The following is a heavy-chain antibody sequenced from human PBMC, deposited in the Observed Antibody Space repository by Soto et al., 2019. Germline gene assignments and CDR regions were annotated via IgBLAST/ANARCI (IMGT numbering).Heavy chain of an antibody. CDR2: IYYSGST. J-gene: IGHJ5*02. CDR1: GGSVSSGSYY. Sequence: QVQLQESGPGLVKPSETLSLTCTVSGGSVSSGSYYWSWIRQPPGKGLEWIGYIYYSGSTNYNPSLKGRVTRSVDTSKNQFSLKLSSVTAADTAVYYCARDGLGYSYGAHWFDPWGQGTLVTVSS. CDR3: ARDGLGYSYGAHWFDP. D-gene: IGHD5-18*01. V-gene: IGHV4-61*01.